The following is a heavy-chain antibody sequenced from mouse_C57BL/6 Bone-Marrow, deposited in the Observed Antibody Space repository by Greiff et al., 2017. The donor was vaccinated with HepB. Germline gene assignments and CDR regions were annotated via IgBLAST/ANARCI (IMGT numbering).Heavy chain of an antibody. D-gene: IGHD1-1*01. V-gene: IGHV5-9*01. Sequence: EVKVEESGGGLVKPGGSLKLSCAASGFTFSSYTMSWVRQTPEKRLEWVATISGGGGNTYYPDSVKGRFTISRDNAKNTLYLQMSSLRSEDTALYYCARLDTTVVDYWGQGTTLTVSS. CDR1: GFTFSSYT. CDR2: ISGGGGNT. CDR3: ARLDTTVVDY. J-gene: IGHJ2*01.